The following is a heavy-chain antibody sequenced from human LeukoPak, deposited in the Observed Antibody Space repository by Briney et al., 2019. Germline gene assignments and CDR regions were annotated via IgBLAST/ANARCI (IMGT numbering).Heavy chain of an antibody. V-gene: IGHV1-2*02. CDR2: INPNSGGT. J-gene: IGHJ4*02. CDR1: GYTFTGYY. CDR3: ARDRSHLGYDSSGVDY. D-gene: IGHD3-22*01. Sequence: GASVKVSCKASGYTFTGYYMHWVRQAPGQGLEWMGWINPNSGGTNYAQKFQGRVTMTRDTSISTAYMELSRLRSDDTAVYYCARDRSHLGYDSSGVDYWGQGTLVTVSS.